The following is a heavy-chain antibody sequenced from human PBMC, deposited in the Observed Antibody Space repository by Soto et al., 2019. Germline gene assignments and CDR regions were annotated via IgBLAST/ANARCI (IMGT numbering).Heavy chain of an antibody. J-gene: IGHJ4*02. D-gene: IGHD5-12*01. Sequence: SDTLSLTCTVSGGSLSTSSYYWGWIRQPPGRGLEWIGSIYYSGSTYYNPSLKSRVTISVDTSKNQFSLKLSSVTAADTAVYYCASTRLVATSVWYWGQGALVTVSS. CDR1: GGSLSTSSYY. V-gene: IGHV4-39*01. CDR2: IYYSGST. CDR3: ASTRLVATSVWY.